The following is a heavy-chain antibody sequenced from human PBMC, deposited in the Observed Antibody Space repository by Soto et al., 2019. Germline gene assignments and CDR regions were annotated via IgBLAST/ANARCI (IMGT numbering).Heavy chain of an antibody. J-gene: IGHJ4*02. CDR1: GGSISSYY. Sequence: QVQLQESGPGLVKPSETLSLTCTVSGGSISSYYWSWIRQPPGKGLEWIGYIYYSGSTNYNPSLKSRVTISVDTSKNQFSLKLSSVTAADTAVYYCARGKDLFTMAPDYWGQGTLVTVSS. D-gene: IGHD3-10*01. V-gene: IGHV4-59*01. CDR3: ARGKDLFTMAPDY. CDR2: IYYSGST.